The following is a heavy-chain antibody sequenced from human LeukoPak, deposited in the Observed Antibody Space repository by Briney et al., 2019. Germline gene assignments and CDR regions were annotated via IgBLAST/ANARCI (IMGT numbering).Heavy chain of an antibody. D-gene: IGHD3-10*01. CDR3: ARQRSLWFGESREDY. V-gene: IGHV3-7*01. CDR2: IKQDGSEK. J-gene: IGHJ4*02. CDR1: GFTFSSYW. Sequence: GGSLRLSCAASGFTFSSYWMSWVRQAPGKGLEWVANIKQDGSEKYYVDSVKGRFTISRDNAKNSLYLQMNSLRAEDTAVYNCARQRSLWFGESREDYWGQGTLVTVSS.